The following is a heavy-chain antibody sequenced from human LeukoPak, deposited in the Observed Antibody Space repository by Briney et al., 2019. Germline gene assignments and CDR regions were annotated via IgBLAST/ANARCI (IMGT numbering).Heavy chain of an antibody. D-gene: IGHD4-17*01. J-gene: IGHJ4*02. CDR1: GFSLNTPGVG. Sequence: SGPTLVNPTQTLTLTCTFSGFSLNTPGVGVGWIRQPPGKALEWLALIYWNNDNRYSPSLRSRLTITKDTSKNQVVLTMTKMDPVDTATYYCAHYGDYRFLYYFDHWGQGTLVTASS. CDR2: IYWNNDN. CDR3: AHYGDYRFLYYFDH. V-gene: IGHV2-5*01.